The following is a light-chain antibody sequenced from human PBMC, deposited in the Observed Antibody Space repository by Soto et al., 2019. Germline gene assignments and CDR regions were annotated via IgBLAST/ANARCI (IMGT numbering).Light chain of an antibody. J-gene: IGLJ2*01. CDR3: SLYAGGNNVI. CDR2: EVT. CDR1: SSDVGSYVF. Sequence: QSALTQPPSASGSPGQSVTISCTGTSSDVGSYVFVSWYQQHPGKAPKLMIYEVTKRPSGVPDRFSGSKSGNTASLTVSGLQVKDEADYYCSLYAGGNNVIFGGGTQLTVL. V-gene: IGLV2-8*01.